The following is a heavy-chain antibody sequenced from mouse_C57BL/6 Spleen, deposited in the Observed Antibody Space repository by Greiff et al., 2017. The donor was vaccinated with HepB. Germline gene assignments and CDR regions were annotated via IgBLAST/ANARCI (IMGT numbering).Heavy chain of an antibody. D-gene: IGHD4-1*01. Sequence: QVQLQPGAELVKPGASVKMSCKASGYTFTSYWITWVKQRPGQGLEWIGDIYPGSGSTNYNEKFKSKATLTVDTSSSTAYMQLSSLTSEDSAVYYCARRSWDFSVDYWGQGTSVTVSS. CDR1: GYTFTSYW. CDR2: IYPGSGST. CDR3: ARRSWDFSVDY. V-gene: IGHV1-55*01. J-gene: IGHJ4*01.